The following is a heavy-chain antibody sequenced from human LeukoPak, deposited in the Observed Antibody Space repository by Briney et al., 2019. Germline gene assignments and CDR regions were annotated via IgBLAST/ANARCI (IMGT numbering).Heavy chain of an antibody. J-gene: IGHJ4*02. CDR1: GFTVSSNH. V-gene: IGHV3-53*01. D-gene: IGHD5-24*01. CDR3: ARVGSYKFDY. Sequence: PGGSLRISCAGSGFTVSSNHMSWVRQAPGKGLEWVSIIYSGGSTYYADSVKGRFTISRDNSKNTLYLQMNSLRGEDTAVYYCARVGSYKFDYWGQGTVITVSS. CDR2: IYSGGST.